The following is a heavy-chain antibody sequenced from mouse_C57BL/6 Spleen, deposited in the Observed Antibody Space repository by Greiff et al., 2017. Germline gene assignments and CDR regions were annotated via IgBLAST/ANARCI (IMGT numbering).Heavy chain of an antibody. Sequence: QVQLQQSGAELVMPGASVKLSCKASGYTFTSYWMHWVKQRPGQGLEWIGEIDPSDSYTNYNQKFKGKSTLTVDKSSRTAYMQLSSLTSEDSAVYYCERRSFNWDFDYWGQGTTLTVSS. CDR1: GYTFTSYW. D-gene: IGHD4-1*01. V-gene: IGHV1-69*01. CDR2: IDPSDSYT. CDR3: ERRSFNWDFDY. J-gene: IGHJ2*01.